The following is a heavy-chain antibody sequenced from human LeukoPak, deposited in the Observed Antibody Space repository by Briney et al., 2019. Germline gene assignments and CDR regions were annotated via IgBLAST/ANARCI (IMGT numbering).Heavy chain of an antibody. Sequence: SETLSLTCTVSGGSISSYYWSWIRQPPGKGLEWIGYIYYSGSTNYNPSLKSRVTISVDTSKNQFSLKLSSVTAADTAVYYCARIFSSGWYGGESPIDYWGQGTLVTVSS. J-gene: IGHJ4*02. CDR3: ARIFSSGWYGGESPIDY. V-gene: IGHV4-59*01. CDR1: GGSISSYY. D-gene: IGHD6-19*01. CDR2: IYYSGST.